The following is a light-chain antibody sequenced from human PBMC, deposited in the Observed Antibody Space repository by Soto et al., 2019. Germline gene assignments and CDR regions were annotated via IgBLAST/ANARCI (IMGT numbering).Light chain of an antibody. J-gene: IGLJ1*01. V-gene: IGLV2-14*01. CDR2: DVS. CDR1: SSDVGGYNY. Sequence: QSALTQPASVSGSPGQSITISCTGTSSDVGGYNYVSWYQQHPGKAPKLMIYDVSNRPSGVSNRFSGSKSGNTASLTISGLQADDEADYYCSSYTTSNTLEVFGTGTNVTVL. CDR3: SSYTTSNTLEV.